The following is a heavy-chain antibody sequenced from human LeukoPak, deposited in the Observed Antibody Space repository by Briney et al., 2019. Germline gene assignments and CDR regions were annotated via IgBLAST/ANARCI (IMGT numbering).Heavy chain of an antibody. J-gene: IGHJ4*02. CDR2: IIPINGME. Sequence: SVKVSCKASVGTFINYSITWVRQAPGQGPEWMGRIIPINGMEDNAQKSQGRVTITTDKSTSTTYMELSSLRADDTAVYDYACLGGDKYESEYFDCWGQGTMVTVS. CDR1: VGTFINYS. CDR3: ACLGGDKYESEYFDC. V-gene: IGHV1-69*02. D-gene: IGHD3-16*01.